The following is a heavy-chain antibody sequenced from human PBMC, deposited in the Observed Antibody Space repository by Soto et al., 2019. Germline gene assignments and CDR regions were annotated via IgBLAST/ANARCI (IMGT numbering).Heavy chain of an antibody. D-gene: IGHD1-1*01. Sequence: QVQLQQSGPELVKPSETLSLTCTVSSGPSSSHNWGWIRQSPGRGLEWIGYVYNTGGTSYNPSLKSRVTISADTSANHISLTLSAVTAADTASYYCVSKGIGNLHGLVEVWGQGTTVSVSS. J-gene: IGHJ6*02. V-gene: IGHV4-59*08. CDR1: SGPSSSHN. CDR2: VYNTGGT. CDR3: VSKGIGNLHGLVEV.